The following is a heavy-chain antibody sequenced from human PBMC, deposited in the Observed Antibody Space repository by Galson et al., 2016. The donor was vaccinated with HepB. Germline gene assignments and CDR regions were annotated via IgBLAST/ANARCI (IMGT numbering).Heavy chain of an antibody. V-gene: IGHV4-39*01. Sequence: SETLSLTCTVSGGSISSSSYFWAWIRRPPGKGLEWIGSIFYKGTTYYSPSLQNRVTISVDTSKDQFHLKLCSVTAADTAVYYCARQQKDGLVNFWGQGTTVTVSS. CDR2: IFYKGTT. D-gene: IGHD3/OR15-3a*01. J-gene: IGHJ3*01. CDR1: GGSISSSSYF. CDR3: ARQQKDGLVNF.